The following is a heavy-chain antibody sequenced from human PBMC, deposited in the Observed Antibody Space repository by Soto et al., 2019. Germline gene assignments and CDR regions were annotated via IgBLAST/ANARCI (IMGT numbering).Heavy chain of an antibody. Sequence: GAPVKVSCKASGYTFSSYGISWVRQAPGQGLEWMGWISAYNGNTNYAQKLQGRVTMTTDTSTSTAYMELRSLRSDDTAVYYCARDMGWVGATTGWFDPWGQGTLVTVSS. D-gene: IGHD1-26*01. J-gene: IGHJ5*02. V-gene: IGHV1-18*01. CDR1: GYTFSSYG. CDR3: ARDMGWVGATTGWFDP. CDR2: ISAYNGNT.